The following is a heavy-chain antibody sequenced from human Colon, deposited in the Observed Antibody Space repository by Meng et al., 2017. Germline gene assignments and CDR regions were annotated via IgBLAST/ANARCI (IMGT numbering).Heavy chain of an antibody. D-gene: IGHD2/OR15-2a*01. CDR1: GFTFNNYE. CDR3: ARLHFAAWFCNDY. Sequence: GESLKISCAASGFTFNNYEMSWVRQAPGKGLEWLAYISGRDDTKYYAASVKGRFTISRDNAKNSLYLQMNSLRVEDTAIYYCARLHFAAWFCNDYWGQGTLVTVSS. J-gene: IGHJ4*02. V-gene: IGHV3-48*03. CDR2: ISGRDDTK.